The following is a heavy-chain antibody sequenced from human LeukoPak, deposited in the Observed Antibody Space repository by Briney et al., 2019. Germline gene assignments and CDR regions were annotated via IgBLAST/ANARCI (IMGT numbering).Heavy chain of an antibody. V-gene: IGHV4-59*12. Sequence: SETLSLTCTVSSGSINNYYWSWIRQPPGKGLEWIGEIYHSGSTNYNPSLKSRVTISVDKSKNQFSLKLSSVTAADTAVYYCASRARDAFDIWGQGTMVTVSS. CDR2: IYHSGST. CDR3: ASRARDAFDI. J-gene: IGHJ3*02. CDR1: SGSINNYY.